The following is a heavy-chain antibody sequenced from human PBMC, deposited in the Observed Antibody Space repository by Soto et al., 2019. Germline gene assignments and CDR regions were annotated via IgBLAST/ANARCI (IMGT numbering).Heavy chain of an antibody. D-gene: IGHD4-17*01. CDR2: IYYIGST. CDR3: ARGEVYGRADYGMDV. CDR1: GGSISSGGYY. J-gene: IGHJ6*02. V-gene: IGHV4-31*03. Sequence: SETLSLTCTVSGGSISSGGYYWSWIRQHPGKGLEWIGYIYYIGSTYYNPSLKSRVTISVDTSKNQFSLKLSSVTAADTAVYYCARGEVYGRADYGMDVWGQGTTVTVSS.